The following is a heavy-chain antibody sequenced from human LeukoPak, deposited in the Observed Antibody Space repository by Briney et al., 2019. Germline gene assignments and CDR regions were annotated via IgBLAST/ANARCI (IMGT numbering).Heavy chain of an antibody. D-gene: IGHD1-26*01. V-gene: IGHV1-2*02. Sequence: ASVKVSYTASVYTFTGYYMHWVRQAPGQGLEWMGWINPNSGGTNYAQKFQGRVTMTRDTSISAAYMELSRLRSDDTAVYYCARVVSGSYYRGYFDYWGQGTLVTVSS. CDR3: ARVVSGSYYRGYFDY. CDR2: INPNSGGT. CDR1: VYTFTGYY. J-gene: IGHJ4*02.